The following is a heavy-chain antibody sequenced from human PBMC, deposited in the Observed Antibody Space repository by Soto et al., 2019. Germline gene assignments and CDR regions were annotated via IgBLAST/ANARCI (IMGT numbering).Heavy chain of an antibody. J-gene: IGHJ4*02. CDR3: NRGSEYDFWSGYL. D-gene: IGHD3-3*01. CDR2: IVPMFGTS. V-gene: IGHV1-69*06. CDR1: GGTSTRYA. Sequence: QERLVQSGAEVRKPGSSVKVSCKVTGGTSTRYAINWVRQAPGQGLEWRGGIVPMFGTSKYAQKFQGRVTITADTSTNIAYMELRSLRSDDTAVYYCNRGSEYDFWSGYLWGQGTLVSVSS.